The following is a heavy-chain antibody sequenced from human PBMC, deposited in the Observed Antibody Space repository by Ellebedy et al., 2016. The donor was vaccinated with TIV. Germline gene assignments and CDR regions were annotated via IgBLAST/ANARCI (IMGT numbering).Heavy chain of an antibody. V-gene: IGHV3-49*03. J-gene: IGHJ3*02. CDR3: SCEDIVLRGEAFDI. CDR2: IRSKAYGGTT. Sequence: GGSLRLSXTASGFTFGDYAMSWFRQAPGKGLEWVGFIRSKAYGGTTEYAASVKGRFTISRDDSKSIAYLQMNSLKTEDTAVYYCSCEDIVLRGEAFDIWGQGTMVTVSS. D-gene: IGHD2-8*01. CDR1: GFTFGDYA.